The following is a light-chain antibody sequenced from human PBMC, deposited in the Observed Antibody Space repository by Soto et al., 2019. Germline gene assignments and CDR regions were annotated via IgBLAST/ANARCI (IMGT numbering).Light chain of an antibody. CDR2: GAS. J-gene: IGKJ1*01. CDR1: QNLDNNY. Sequence: EVVLTQSPGTLSLSPGEGATLSCRASQNLDNNYLAWYQQKPGQPPRLLIYGASSRATGIPDRFSGSGSGTDFTLTISRLEPEDFAVYFCQHYGRSPSWTFGQGTKVE. CDR3: QHYGRSPSWT. V-gene: IGKV3-20*01.